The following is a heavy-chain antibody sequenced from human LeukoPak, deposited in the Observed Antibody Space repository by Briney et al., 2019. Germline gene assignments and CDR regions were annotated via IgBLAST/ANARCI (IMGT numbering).Heavy chain of an antibody. D-gene: IGHD6-6*01. Sequence: SETLSLTCAVYGGSISSYYWSWIRQPPGKGLEWIGEINHSGSTNYNPSLKSRVTISVDTSKNQSSLKLSSVTAADTAVYYCARGHQGSSLPVGYWGQGTLVTVSS. CDR3: ARGHQGSSLPVGY. CDR2: INHSGST. J-gene: IGHJ4*02. CDR1: GGSISSYY. V-gene: IGHV4-34*01.